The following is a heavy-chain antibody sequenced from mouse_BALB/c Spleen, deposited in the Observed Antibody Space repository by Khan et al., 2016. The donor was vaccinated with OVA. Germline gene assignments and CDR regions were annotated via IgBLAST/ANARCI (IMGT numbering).Heavy chain of an antibody. Sequence: LQQSGPELVKPGASVKISCKASGYIFTDYYINWVKQKPGQGLEWIGWIYPGSGNTKYNEKFKGMATLTVDTSSSTAYMEFSSLTSEDTAVYFCARGGYYGNSLFDYWGQGTTLTVSS. CDR2: IYPGSGNT. J-gene: IGHJ2*01. CDR1: GYIFTDYY. CDR3: ARGGYYGNSLFDY. V-gene: IGHV1-84*02. D-gene: IGHD1-1*01.